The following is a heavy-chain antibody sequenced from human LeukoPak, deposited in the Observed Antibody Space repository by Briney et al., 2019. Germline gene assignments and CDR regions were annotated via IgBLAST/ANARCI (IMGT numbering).Heavy chain of an antibody. V-gene: IGHV4-59*01. D-gene: IGHD3-22*01. J-gene: IGHJ4*02. CDR1: GGSISSYY. CDR3: ARGKRALDYYDSSGYYLYYFDY. CDR2: IYYSGST. Sequence: SETLSLTCTVSGGSISSYYWSWIRQPPGKGLEWIGYIYYSGSTNYNPSLKSRVTISVDTSKNQFSLKLSSVTAADTAVYYCARGKRALDYYDSSGYYLYYFDYWGQGTLVTVSS.